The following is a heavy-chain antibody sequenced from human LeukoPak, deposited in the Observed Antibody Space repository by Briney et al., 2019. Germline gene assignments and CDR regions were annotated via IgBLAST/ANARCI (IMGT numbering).Heavy chain of an antibody. CDR1: GFSYSNYA. CDR2: ISGSGGST. V-gene: IGHV3-23*01. J-gene: IGHJ4*02. CDR3: AKFGNSWFFYDY. Sequence: GGSLRLSCAASGFSYSNYAMSWVRQAPGKGLEWVSGISGSGGSTFYADSVKGRFTISRDNSKNTLYLQMNSLRAEDTAVYYCAKFGNSWFFYDYWGQGTLVTVSS. D-gene: IGHD6-13*01.